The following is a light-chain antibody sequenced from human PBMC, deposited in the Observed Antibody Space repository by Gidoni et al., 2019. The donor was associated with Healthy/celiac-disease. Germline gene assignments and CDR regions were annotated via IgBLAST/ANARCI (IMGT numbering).Light chain of an antibody. CDR3: TSYASSSTLV. CDR2: EVS. Sequence: SALPQPASVSGSPGQSIPISGTGPSSDVSGYNYGSWYHQHPGKAPKLVIYEVSNRPSGFPNRFSGSKSGNAASLTISGLQAEDEAYYYCTSYASSSTLVFGGGTKLTVL. J-gene: IGLJ2*01. V-gene: IGLV2-14*01. CDR1: SSDVSGYNY.